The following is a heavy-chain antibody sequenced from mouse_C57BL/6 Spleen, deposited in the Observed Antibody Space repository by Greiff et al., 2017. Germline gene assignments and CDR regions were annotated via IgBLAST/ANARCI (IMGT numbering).Heavy chain of an antibody. J-gene: IGHJ3*01. CDR1: GYAFSSSW. D-gene: IGHD4-1*01. V-gene: IGHV1-82*01. Sequence: VQLQQSGPELVKPGASVKISCKASGYAFSSSWMNWVKQRPGKGLEWIGRIYPGDGDTNYNGKFKGKATLTADKSSSTAYMQLSCLTSEDSAVYFCYDWDSFAYWGKGTMVTVSA. CDR3: YDWDSFAY. CDR2: IYPGDGDT.